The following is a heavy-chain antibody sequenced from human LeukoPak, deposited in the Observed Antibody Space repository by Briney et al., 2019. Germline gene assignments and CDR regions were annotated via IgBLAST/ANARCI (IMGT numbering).Heavy chain of an antibody. Sequence: SETLSLTCTVSGGSISSYYWSWIRQPPGKGLEWIGCIYYSGSTNYNPSLKSRVAMSVDTSKNQFSLDLTSVTAADAAVYYCARDCSGGTCYLGVLDYWGQGIRVTVSS. V-gene: IGHV4-59*12. J-gene: IGHJ4*02. D-gene: IGHD2-15*01. CDR3: ARDCSGGTCYLGVLDY. CDR2: IYYSGST. CDR1: GGSISSYY.